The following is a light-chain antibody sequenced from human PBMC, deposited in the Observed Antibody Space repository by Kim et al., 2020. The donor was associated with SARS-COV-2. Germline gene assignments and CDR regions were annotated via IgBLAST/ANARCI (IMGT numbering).Light chain of an antibody. J-gene: IGKJ3*01. CDR2: GAS. CDR3: QQYGSAPDT. Sequence: EIVLTQSPGTLSLSPGERATLSCRTSQSVRSNYLAWYQQKPGQAPRVLIYGASSRATGIPDRFSGSGSETDFTLTISRLEPEDFAVYYCQQYGSAPDTFGPGTKVDIK. V-gene: IGKV3-20*01. CDR1: QSVRSNY.